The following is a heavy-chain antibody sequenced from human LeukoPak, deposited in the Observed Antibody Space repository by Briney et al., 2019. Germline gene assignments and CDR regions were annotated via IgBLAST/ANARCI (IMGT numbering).Heavy chain of an antibody. CDR3: ARVGGH. CDR1: GFTFDDYG. V-gene: IGHV3-53*01. D-gene: IGHD3-10*01. Sequence: GGSLRLSCAASGFTFDDYGLSWVRQAPGKGLESVSVIYSGGSTYYADSVRGRFTISRDNSKNTLYLQMNSLRVEDTAVYYCARVGGHWGQGTLVTVSS. J-gene: IGHJ4*02. CDR2: IYSGGST.